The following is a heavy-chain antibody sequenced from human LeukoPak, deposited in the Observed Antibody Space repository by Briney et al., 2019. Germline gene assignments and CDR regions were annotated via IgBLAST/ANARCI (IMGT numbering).Heavy chain of an antibody. CDR3: VRMTTVTTSDY. CDR2: IYPGDSDT. V-gene: IGHV5-51*01. D-gene: IGHD4-17*01. CDR1: GSSFTSYW. Sequence: GESLKISCKGSGSSFTSYWIGWVRQMPGKGLECMGIIYPGDSDTRYSPSFQGQVTISADKSFTTAYLQWSSLKASDTAMYYCVRMTTVTTSDYWGQGTLVTVS. J-gene: IGHJ4*02.